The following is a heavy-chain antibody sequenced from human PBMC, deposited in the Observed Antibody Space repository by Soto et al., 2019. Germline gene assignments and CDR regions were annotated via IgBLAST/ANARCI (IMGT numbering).Heavy chain of an antibody. V-gene: IGHV3-48*02. D-gene: IGHD2-15*01. CDR2: IGNTIDTI. CDR3: ARGDCSGGSCYGIDV. J-gene: IGHJ6*02. CDR1: GFAFSGHT. Sequence: EVQLVESGGVLVQPGGSLRRSCAASGFAFSGHTMNWVRQAPGKGLEWVAYIGNTIDTIYYADSVKGRFIISRDDVMKSVFLHMSSLSDDDTAVYYCARGDCSGGSCYGIDVWGRGTTVTVSS.